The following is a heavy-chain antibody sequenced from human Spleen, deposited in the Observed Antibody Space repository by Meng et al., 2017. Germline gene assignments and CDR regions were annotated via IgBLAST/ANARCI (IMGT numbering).Heavy chain of an antibody. V-gene: IGHV2-5*02. Sequence: SGPTLVKPTQTLTLTCSISGLSLRTSGVGVGWIRQPPGKALEWIALIYWDDDKRYSPSLKSRLSITKDTSKNQVVLTMTNMDPVDTATYYCAHRQYRYDSSDYYRFDYWGQGTLVTVSS. CDR1: GLSLRTSGVG. D-gene: IGHD3-22*01. CDR3: AHRQYRYDSSDYYRFDY. J-gene: IGHJ4*02. CDR2: IYWDDDK.